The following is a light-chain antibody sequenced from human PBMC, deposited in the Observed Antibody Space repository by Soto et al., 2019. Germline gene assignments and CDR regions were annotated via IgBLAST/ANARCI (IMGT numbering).Light chain of an antibody. CDR2: SNN. V-gene: IGLV1-44*01. J-gene: IGLJ2*01. CDR1: SSNIGSNT. CDR3: AAWDDSLNVL. Sequence: QSVLTQPPSASGTPGQRVTISCSGSSSNIGSNTVNWYQQLPGTAPKLLIYSNNQRPSGVPDRFSGSKSGTSXSLAISGLQSEDEADYYCAAWDDSLNVLFXXGTXXXVL.